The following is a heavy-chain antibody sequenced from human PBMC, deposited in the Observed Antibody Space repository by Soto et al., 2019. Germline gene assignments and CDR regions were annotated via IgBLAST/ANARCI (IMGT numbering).Heavy chain of an antibody. CDR1: GFTFWTYP. J-gene: IGHJ5*02. D-gene: IGHD3-16*01. Sequence: PGGSLRLSCSASGFTFWTYPMHWVRQAPGKGLKYVAAISSDGGTTYYADSVKGRFAISRDNSKSTLYLQMNSLRAEDTAVYYCARDRAPLGSWLDPWGQGTLVTFSS. CDR2: ISSDGGTT. CDR3: ARDRAPLGSWLDP. V-gene: IGHV3-64*04.